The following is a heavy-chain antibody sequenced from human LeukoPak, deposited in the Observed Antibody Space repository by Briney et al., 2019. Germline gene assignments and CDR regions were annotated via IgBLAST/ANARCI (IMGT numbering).Heavy chain of an antibody. Sequence: GGSLRLSCAASGFTFSSYWMSWVRQAPGKGLEWVATIKQDGSEKDFVDSVKGRFTISRDNAKNSLYLQMNSLRAEDTALYYCARVGYYYHYWGQGTLVTASS. D-gene: IGHD3-22*01. CDR3: ARVGYYYHY. CDR1: GFTFSSYW. CDR2: IKQDGSEK. J-gene: IGHJ4*02. V-gene: IGHV3-7*01.